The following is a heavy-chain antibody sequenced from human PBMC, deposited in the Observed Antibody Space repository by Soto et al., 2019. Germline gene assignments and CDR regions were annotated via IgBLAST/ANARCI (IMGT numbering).Heavy chain of an antibody. CDR1: GGSFSGYY. CDR2: INHSGST. CDR3: AREERYFDWLIPKPDPSFDY. V-gene: IGHV4-34*01. D-gene: IGHD3-9*01. Sequence: QVQLQQWGAGLLKPSETLSLTCAVYGGSFSGYYWSWLRQPPGKGLEWIGEINHSGSTNYNPSLKSRVTISVDKSKNQFSLKLSSVTAEDTDVYYCAREERYFDWLIPKPDPSFDYWGQGTLVTVSS. J-gene: IGHJ4*02.